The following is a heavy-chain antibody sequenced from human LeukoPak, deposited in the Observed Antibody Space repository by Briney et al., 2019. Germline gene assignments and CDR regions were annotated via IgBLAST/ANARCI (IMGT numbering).Heavy chain of an antibody. Sequence: SETLSLTCAVYGGSFSGYYWIWIRQPPGKGLEWIGEINHSGSTNYNPSLKSRVTISVDTSKNQYSLKLTSVTAADTAVYYCARVCLLRGSGSYRWFDPWGQGTLVTVSS. CDR3: ARVCLLRGSGSYRWFDP. CDR2: INHSGST. CDR1: GGSFSGYY. V-gene: IGHV4-34*01. D-gene: IGHD3-10*01. J-gene: IGHJ5*02.